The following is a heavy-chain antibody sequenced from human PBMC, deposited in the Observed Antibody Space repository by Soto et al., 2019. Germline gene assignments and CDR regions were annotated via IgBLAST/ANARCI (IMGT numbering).Heavy chain of an antibody. CDR1: GYTFSDYY. CDR2: INPNSGGT. J-gene: IGHJ4*02. Sequence: ASVKVSCKASGYTFSDYYIHWVRQAPGQGLEWMGWINPNSGGTKCAPKFQGGVTMTRDTSITTAYMELSRLRSGDTAVYYCAREPATAKPEGVDFWGQGTLVTVSS. CDR3: AREPATAKPEGVDF. D-gene: IGHD1-1*01. V-gene: IGHV1-2*02.